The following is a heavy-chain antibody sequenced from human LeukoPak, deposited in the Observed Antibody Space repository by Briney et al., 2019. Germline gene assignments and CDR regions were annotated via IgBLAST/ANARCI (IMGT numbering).Heavy chain of an antibody. CDR2: ISYDGSNK. V-gene: IGHV3-30*04. Sequence: GGSLILSCAAAGFTFCSYAMHRVRHDPRKGLEWGVVISYDGSNKYYADSVKGRFTISRDNSKNTLYLQMNSLRAEDTAVYYCARDGHYYDSSGYYAYYFDYWGQGTLVTVSS. CDR1: GFTFCSYA. D-gene: IGHD3-22*01. CDR3: ARDGHYYDSSGYYAYYFDY. J-gene: IGHJ4*02.